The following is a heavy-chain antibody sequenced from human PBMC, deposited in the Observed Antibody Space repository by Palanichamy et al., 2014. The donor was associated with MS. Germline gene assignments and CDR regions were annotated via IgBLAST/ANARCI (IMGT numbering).Heavy chain of an antibody. CDR3: ARGVTGDY. V-gene: IGHV3-64*01. CDR2: ISSNGGST. D-gene: IGHD1-14*01. CDR1: GFTFSSYA. Sequence: EVQLVESGGGVVQPGGSLRLSCAASGFTFSSYAMHWARQAPGKGLEYVSAISSNGGSTYYANSVKGRFTISRDNSKKTLYLQMGSLRAEDMAVYYCARGVTGDYWGQGTLVTVSS. J-gene: IGHJ4*02.